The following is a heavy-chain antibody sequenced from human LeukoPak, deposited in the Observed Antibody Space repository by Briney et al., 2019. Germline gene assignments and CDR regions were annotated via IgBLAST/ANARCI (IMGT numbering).Heavy chain of an antibody. V-gene: IGHV3-11*04. D-gene: IGHD4-23*01. CDR2: ISRSGSTI. CDR3: ARDATVALGAFDI. Sequence: KPGGSLRLSCAASGFRFSDYYMKWIRQAPGKGLECVSHISRSGSTIYYADSVKGRFTISRDNAKNSLYLQMNSLRVEDTAVYYCARDATVALGAFDIWGQGTMVTVSS. CDR1: GFRFSDYY. J-gene: IGHJ3*02.